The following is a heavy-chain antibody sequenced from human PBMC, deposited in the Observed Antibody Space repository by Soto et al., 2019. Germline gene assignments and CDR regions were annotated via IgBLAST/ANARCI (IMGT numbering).Heavy chain of an antibody. CDR3: VKLPRVSMTPRDFDL. CDR1: GFTFSSYA. Sequence: EVQLLESGGGLVQPGGSLRLSCSASGFTFSSYAMSWVRQAPGKGLEWVSGISGSGDSSYYADSVKGRVAITRDNSKNTLYVQMSGLRADDTAVYYCVKLPRVSMTPRDFDLWGRGTLVTVAS. CDR2: ISGSGDSS. V-gene: IGHV3-23*01. J-gene: IGHJ2*01.